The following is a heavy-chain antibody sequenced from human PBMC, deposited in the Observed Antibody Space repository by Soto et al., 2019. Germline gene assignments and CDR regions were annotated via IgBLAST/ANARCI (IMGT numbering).Heavy chain of an antibody. J-gene: IGHJ4*02. CDR2: INAGNGNT. Sequence: QVQLVQSGAEVKKPGASVKVSCKASGYTFSSYALHWVRQAPGQRLEWMGWINAGNGNTKYSQKFQGRVTFTRDTSASTAYMELSSLRSEDTALYYCAFPSYGSGSYYWGQGTLVNVSS. D-gene: IGHD3-10*01. CDR3: AFPSYGSGSYY. CDR1: GYTFSSYA. V-gene: IGHV1-3*01.